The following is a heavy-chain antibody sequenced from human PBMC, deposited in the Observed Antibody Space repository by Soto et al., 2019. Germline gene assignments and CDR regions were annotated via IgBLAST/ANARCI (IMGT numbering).Heavy chain of an antibody. CDR1: GYTFTDSA. CDR3: ARYRGYTYAYWGWFDP. V-gene: IGHV1-3*05. J-gene: IGHJ5*02. CDR2: INAGNGDT. D-gene: IGHD5-18*01. Sequence: QVHFVQSGAEEKKPGASVKVSCKASGYTFTDSAIHWVRQAPGQRLEWMGWINAGNGDTKYSQKFQGRVTITRDTSANTAYMELSSLTSEDTAKYYCARYRGYTYAYWGWFDPWGQGTLVTVSS.